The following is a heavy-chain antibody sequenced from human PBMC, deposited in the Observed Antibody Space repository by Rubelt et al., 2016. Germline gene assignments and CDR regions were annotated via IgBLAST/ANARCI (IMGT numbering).Heavy chain of an antibody. D-gene: IGHD1-1*01. CDR1: GYTLSDYW. Sequence: EVQLVQSGAEVKKPGESLKISCKVFGYTLSDYWIGWVRQMPGKGLEWMGIIYPGDSDTRYSPSFHGQVTISADKSSSTAYLQGSSLKASDTAMYYCARQVWNYVDYWGQGTLVTVSS. J-gene: IGHJ4*02. CDR2: IYPGDSDT. V-gene: IGHV5-51*01. CDR3: ARQVWNYVDY.